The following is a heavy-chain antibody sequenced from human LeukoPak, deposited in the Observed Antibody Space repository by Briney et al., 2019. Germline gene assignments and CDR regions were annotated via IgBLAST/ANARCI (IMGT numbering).Heavy chain of an antibody. CDR2: IWYDGSNK. V-gene: IGHV3-33*01. D-gene: IGHD2-15*01. CDR3: ARDGLYCSGGSCYLSYGDYLGPLGY. CDR1: GFTFSSYG. Sequence: GGSLRLSCAASGFTFSSYGMHWVRQAPGKGLEWVAVIWYDGSNKYYADSVKGRFTISRDNSKNTLYLQMNSLRAEDTAVYYCARDGLYCSGGSCYLSYGDYLGPLGYWGQGTLVTVSS. J-gene: IGHJ4*02.